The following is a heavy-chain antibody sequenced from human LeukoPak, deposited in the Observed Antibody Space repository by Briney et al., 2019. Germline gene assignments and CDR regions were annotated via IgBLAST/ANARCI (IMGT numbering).Heavy chain of an antibody. CDR3: ARADTAMVTSYYFDY. V-gene: IGHV3-21*01. CDR2: ISSSSSYI. Sequence: GGSLRLSCAASGFTFSSYSMTWVRQAPGKGLEWVSSISSSSSYIYYADSVKGRFTISRDNAKNSLYLQMNSLRAEDTAVYYCARADTAMVTSYYFDYWGQGTLVTVSS. D-gene: IGHD5-18*01. J-gene: IGHJ4*02. CDR1: GFTFSSYS.